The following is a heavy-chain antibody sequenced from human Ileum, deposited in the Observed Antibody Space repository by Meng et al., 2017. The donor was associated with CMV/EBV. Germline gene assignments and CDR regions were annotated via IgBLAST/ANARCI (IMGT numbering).Heavy chain of an antibody. CDR2: INHSGST. J-gene: IGHJ5*02. Sequence: YGGSFSGYYWSWIRQPPGKGLEWIGEINHSGSTNYNPSLKGRVTISVDTSKNQFSLKLSSVTAADTAVYYCARRGVTIFGGGWFDPWGQGTLVTVSS. D-gene: IGHD3-3*01. CDR3: ARRGVTIFGGGWFDP. CDR1: GGSFSGYY. V-gene: IGHV4-34*01.